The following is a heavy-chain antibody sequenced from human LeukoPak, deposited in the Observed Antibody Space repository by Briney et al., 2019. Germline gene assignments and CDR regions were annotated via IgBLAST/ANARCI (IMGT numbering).Heavy chain of an antibody. V-gene: IGHV1-18*01. J-gene: IGHJ5*02. D-gene: IGHD5-18*01. CDR2: ISAYNGNT. Sequence: ASVKVSCKASGYTFTSYGISWVRQAPGQGLECMGWISAYNGNTNYAQKLQGRVTMTTDTSTSTAYMELRSLRSDDTAVYYCARERGYSYGHNWFDPWGQGTLVTVSS. CDR1: GYTFTSYG. CDR3: ARERGYSYGHNWFDP.